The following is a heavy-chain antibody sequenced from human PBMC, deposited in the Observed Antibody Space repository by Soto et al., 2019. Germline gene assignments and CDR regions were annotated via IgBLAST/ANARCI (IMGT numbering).Heavy chain of an antibody. CDR3: ARDGYSLDSCGYYNPVEGMDV. J-gene: IGHJ6*02. D-gene: IGHD3-22*01. Sequence: AAVKVSRKASGYTFTGYYMHWVRQAPGQGLEWMGWINPNSGGTNYAQQLQGWVTMTRDTSISTAYMELSRLISDDTAVCYGARDGYSLDSCGYYNPVEGMDVWGQGTTVTGPS. V-gene: IGHV1-2*04. CDR1: GYTFTGYY. CDR2: INPNSGGT.